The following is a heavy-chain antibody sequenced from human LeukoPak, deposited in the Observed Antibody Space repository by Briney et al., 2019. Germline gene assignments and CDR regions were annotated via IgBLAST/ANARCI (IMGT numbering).Heavy chain of an antibody. Sequence: GGSLRLSCVASGSTFSSFAMTWVRQAPGKGLEWVSGISGSGGGTYYADSVKGRFTISRDNSKNTVYLQMNSLRAEDTALYFCAKDRDIAVADSDYWGQGTLVTVSS. D-gene: IGHD6-19*01. V-gene: IGHV3-23*01. J-gene: IGHJ4*02. CDR1: GSTFSSFA. CDR3: AKDRDIAVADSDY. CDR2: ISGSGGGT.